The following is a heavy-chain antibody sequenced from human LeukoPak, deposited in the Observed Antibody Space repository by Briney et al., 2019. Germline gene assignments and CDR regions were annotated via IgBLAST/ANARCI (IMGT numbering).Heavy chain of an antibody. CDR2: ISSGSSYI. V-gene: IGHV3-21*01. CDR3: ARAAVVPAAMFRPAPSDY. Sequence: GGSLRLSCAASGFTFSSYSMNWVRQAPGKGLEWVSSISSGSSYIYYADSVKGRFTISRDNAKNSLYLQINSLRAEDTAVYYCARAAVVPAAMFRPAPSDYWGQGTLVTVSS. CDR1: GFTFSSYS. J-gene: IGHJ4*02. D-gene: IGHD2-2*01.